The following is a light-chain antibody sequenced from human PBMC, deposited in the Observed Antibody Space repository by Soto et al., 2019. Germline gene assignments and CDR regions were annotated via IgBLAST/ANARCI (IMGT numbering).Light chain of an antibody. Sequence: ETELTQSPATLSVSPGERATLSCRARQSVYVNLAWYQHKPGQSPRLLIYGASTRATGVPARFSGSGSGTEFTLTISCLQAEDSAVYYYHQYNNWPLGTFGPGTKVEIK. CDR2: GAS. V-gene: IGKV3-15*01. CDR1: QSVYVN. J-gene: IGKJ1*01. CDR3: HQYNNWPLGT.